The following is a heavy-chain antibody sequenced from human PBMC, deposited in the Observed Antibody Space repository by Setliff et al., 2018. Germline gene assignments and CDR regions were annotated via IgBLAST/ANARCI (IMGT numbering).Heavy chain of an antibody. CDR2: ISAYNGNT. Sequence: ASVKVSCKVSGYTLTELSMHWVRQAPGQGLEWMGWISAYNGNTNYAQKLQGRVTMTTDTSTSTAYMELRSLRSDDTAVYYCARDRGYWGQGTLVTVS. CDR1: GYTLTELS. V-gene: IGHV1-18*01. CDR3: ARDRGY. J-gene: IGHJ4*02.